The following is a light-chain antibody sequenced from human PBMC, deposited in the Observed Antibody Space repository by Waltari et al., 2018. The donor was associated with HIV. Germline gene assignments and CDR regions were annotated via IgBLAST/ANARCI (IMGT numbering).Light chain of an antibody. CDR1: SSDVGYYNR. J-gene: IGLJ1*01. CDR3: CSYAGTYKV. Sequence: QSALTQPRSVSGSLGLSVSISCTGTSSDVGYYNRVYWYQQHPGKAPKLIIYDVRERPSGVADRFSASKSANTASLTISRLQADDEAEYYCCSYAGTYKVFGTGTQVTVL. V-gene: IGLV2-11*01. CDR2: DVR.